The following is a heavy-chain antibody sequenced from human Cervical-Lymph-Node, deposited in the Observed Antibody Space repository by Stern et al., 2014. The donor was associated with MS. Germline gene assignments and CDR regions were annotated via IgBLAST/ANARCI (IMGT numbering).Heavy chain of an antibody. D-gene: IGHD1-14*01. CDR1: GFKFSIYW. CDR2: IYPGDSET. V-gene: IGHV5-51*01. J-gene: IGHJ4*02. CDR3: ARQTTAWASDV. Sequence: EVHLVESGAELIRPGESLKISCKGSGFKFSIYWIAWVRQMPGKGLDWMGIIYPGDSETRYSPSFQGQVTMSADKSTSTAYLQWSSLNASDTAMYFCARQTTAWASDVWGQGTLVTVSS.